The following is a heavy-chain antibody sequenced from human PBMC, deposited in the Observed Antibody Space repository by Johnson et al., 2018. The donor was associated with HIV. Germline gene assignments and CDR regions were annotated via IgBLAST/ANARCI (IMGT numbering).Heavy chain of an antibody. CDR2: IWYDGINK. D-gene: IGHD3-22*01. J-gene: IGHJ3*02. CDR1: GFTFSSYG. CDR3: ARAHYDSSGYLLKGGAFDI. V-gene: IGHV3-33*01. Sequence: QVQLVESGGGVVQPGRSLRLSCAAFGFTFSSYGIHWVRQAPGKGLEWVAVIWYDGINKYYADSVKGRFTISRDNSKNTLYLQMNSLRAEDTAVYYCARAHYDSSGYLLKGGAFDIWGQGTMVTVSS.